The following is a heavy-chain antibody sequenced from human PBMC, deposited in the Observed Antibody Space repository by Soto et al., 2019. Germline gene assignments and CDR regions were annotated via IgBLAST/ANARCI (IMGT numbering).Heavy chain of an antibody. CDR1: GFTISSHA. CDR2: MSGSGGST. CDR3: AKATLDPSSYMDV. J-gene: IGHJ6*03. Sequence: GGSLRLSCAASGFTISSHAMSWVRQAPGKGLEWVSAMSGSGGSTYYADSVKGRFTISRDKSKNTLYLQMNSLRAEDTAVYYCAKATLDPSSYMDVWGKGTTVTLSS. V-gene: IGHV3-23*01.